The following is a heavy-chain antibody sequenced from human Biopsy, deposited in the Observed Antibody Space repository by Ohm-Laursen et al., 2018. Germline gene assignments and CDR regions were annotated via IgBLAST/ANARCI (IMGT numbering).Heavy chain of an antibody. V-gene: IGHV4-34*09. CDR3: ARVEGEQLINSGMDV. J-gene: IGHJ6*02. D-gene: IGHD1-1*01. CDR1: GKTFSDYY. Sequence: TLSLTWEVYGKTFSDYYWSWIRQHPGKGLEWIAYIYHSGITFSNPSLGSRITISVNTSANRFSLSLTSVTAADTAVYYCARVEGEQLINSGMDVWGQGTTVTVSS. CDR2: IYHSGIT.